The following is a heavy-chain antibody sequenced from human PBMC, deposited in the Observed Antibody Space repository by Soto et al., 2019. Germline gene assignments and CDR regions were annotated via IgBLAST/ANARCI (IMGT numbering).Heavy chain of an antibody. Sequence: SVKVSCKTSGGAFTSYAISWVRQAPGQGHEWRRGIDPILLRSDNAQKRQGTVPIATDNAASTAYMKRTSLRTKDMAADDRARYFPAARGSGYYFFDSWGQGTLVTVSS. D-gene: IGHD2-2*01. CDR3: ARYFPAARGSGYYFFDS. CDR1: GGAFTSYA. J-gene: IGHJ5*01. V-gene: IGHV1-69*10. CDR2: IDPILLRS.